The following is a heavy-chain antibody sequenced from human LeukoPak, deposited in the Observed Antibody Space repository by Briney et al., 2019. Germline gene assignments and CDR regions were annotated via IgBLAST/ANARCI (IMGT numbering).Heavy chain of an antibody. CDR1: GFTFSSYA. CDR3: AKWGKLPFYFNGMDV. V-gene: IGHV3-23*01. CDR2: ISGSDDST. J-gene: IGHJ6*02. D-gene: IGHD3-16*01. Sequence: GGSLRLSCAAPGFTFSSYALSWVRQASGKGPEWISAISGSDDSTYYADSVKGRFTISRDNSKNTLYVQMNSLRAEDTAVYYCAKWGKLPFYFNGMDVWGQGTTVTVSS.